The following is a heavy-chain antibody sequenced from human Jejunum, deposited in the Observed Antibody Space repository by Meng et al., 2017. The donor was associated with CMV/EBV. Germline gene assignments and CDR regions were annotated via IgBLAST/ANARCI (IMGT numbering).Heavy chain of an antibody. V-gene: IGHV3-11*01. D-gene: IGHD6-6*01. J-gene: IGHJ4*02. CDR1: GFTFSHYY. CDR3: ARGFEEYSSSSPDY. CDR2: ISSSGSTL. Sequence: GFTFSHYYMSWIRQAPGKGLEWVSYISSSGSTLYYADSVKGRFTISRDNAKNSLFLQMNSLRAEDTAVYYCARGFEEYSSSSPDYWGQGTLVTVSS.